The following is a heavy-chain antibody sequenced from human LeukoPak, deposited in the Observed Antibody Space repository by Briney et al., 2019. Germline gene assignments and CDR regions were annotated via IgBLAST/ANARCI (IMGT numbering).Heavy chain of an antibody. D-gene: IGHD6-13*01. CDR3: ARGGSSSWDYYYYYMDV. CDR1: GFTFNSSS. J-gene: IGHJ6*03. Sequence: PGGSLSLSCAASGFTFNSSSLNWVRQPPGKGLEWVAVISYDGSNKYYADAVKGRFTISRDNSKNTVYLQMNSLRAEDTAMYYCARGGSSSWDYYYYYMDVWGKVTTVTVSS. CDR2: ISYDGSNK. V-gene: IGHV3-30*04.